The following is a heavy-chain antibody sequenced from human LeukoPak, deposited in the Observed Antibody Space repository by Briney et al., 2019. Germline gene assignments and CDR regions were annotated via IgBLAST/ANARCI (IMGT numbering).Heavy chain of an antibody. J-gene: IGHJ6*03. V-gene: IGHV3-23*01. D-gene: IGHD4-17*01. CDR2: ISGSGGST. CDR3: ARVFYGDYVYYYYYMDV. CDR1: GFTFSSYG. Sequence: GGTLRLSCAASGFTFSSYGMSWVRQAPGKGLEWVSAISGSGGSTYYADSVKGRFTISRDNSKNTLYLQMNSLRAEDTAVYYCARVFYGDYVYYYYYMDVWGKGTTVTISS.